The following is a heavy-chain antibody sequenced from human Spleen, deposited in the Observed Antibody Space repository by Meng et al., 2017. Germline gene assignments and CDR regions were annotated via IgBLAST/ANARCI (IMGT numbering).Heavy chain of an antibody. J-gene: IGHJ4*02. Sequence: ASVKVSCKASGYTFPDYYLHWVRRAPGQGLEWMGRIDPKSGDTHYAQSFQGRVTMTGDTSISTAYMELSGLRSDDTAMYYCVRDEDISAAGKLFGDYWGQGTLVTVSS. D-gene: IGHD6-13*01. CDR3: VRDEDISAAGKLFGDY. V-gene: IGHV1-2*06. CDR1: GYTFPDYY. CDR2: IDPKSGDT.